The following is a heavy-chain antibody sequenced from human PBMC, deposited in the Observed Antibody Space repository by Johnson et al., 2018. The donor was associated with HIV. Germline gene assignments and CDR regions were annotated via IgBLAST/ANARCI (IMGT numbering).Heavy chain of an antibody. CDR2: ISYEGSNK. D-gene: IGHD3-16*01. V-gene: IGHV3-30*18. Sequence: QVQLVESGGGVVQPGRSLRLSCAASGFSFSSHGMHWVRQAPGKGLEWVAVISYEGSNKYYAESVKGRFTISRDNSKNTLSLQMNSLRAEDTAVYYCAKEGPGVFGCAFDIWGQGTMVTVSS. CDR3: AKEGPGVFGCAFDI. J-gene: IGHJ3*02. CDR1: GFSFSSHG.